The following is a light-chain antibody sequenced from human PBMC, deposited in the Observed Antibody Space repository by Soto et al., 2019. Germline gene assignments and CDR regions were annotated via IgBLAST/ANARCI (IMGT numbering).Light chain of an antibody. CDR2: VAS. Sequence: DIQMTQSPSSLSASVGDRVTITCRASQNIGRFLNWHQQKPGKAPNVLINVASTLRSGVPSRFSGSGSGTDFNLTINSLQPEDFAVYYCQHYGSSLAFGGGTKVEIK. J-gene: IGKJ4*01. CDR1: QNIGRF. CDR3: QHYGSSLA. V-gene: IGKV1-39*01.